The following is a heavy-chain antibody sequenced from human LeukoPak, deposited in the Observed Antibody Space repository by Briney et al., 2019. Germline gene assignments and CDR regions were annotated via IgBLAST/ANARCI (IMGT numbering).Heavy chain of an antibody. D-gene: IGHD3-10*01. J-gene: IGHJ5*02. Sequence: GASVKVSCKASGGTFSSYAISWVRQAPGQGLEWMGGIIPIFGTANYAQKFQGRVTITADESTSTAYMELSSLRSEDTAVYYCARELTYYYGSGSYRLDPWGQGTLVTVSS. CDR1: GGTFSSYA. V-gene: IGHV1-69*13. CDR2: IIPIFGTA. CDR3: ARELTYYYGSGSYRLDP.